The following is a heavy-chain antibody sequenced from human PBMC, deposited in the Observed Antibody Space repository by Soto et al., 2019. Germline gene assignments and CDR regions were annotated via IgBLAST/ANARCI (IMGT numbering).Heavy chain of an antibody. D-gene: IGHD5-18*01. CDR1: GYTFTNYY. J-gene: IGHJ4*02. V-gene: IGHV1-46*01. CDR3: AREVERGSSYGYLEY. CDR2: INPSSGST. Sequence: QVQLVQSGAEVRKPGASVKVSCKASGYTFTNYYIHWVRQAPGQGLEWMGIINPSSGSTSYAQKFRGRVTMNRDTSTSTVYMELSSLRSEDTAVYYCAREVERGSSYGYLEYWGQGTLVTVSS.